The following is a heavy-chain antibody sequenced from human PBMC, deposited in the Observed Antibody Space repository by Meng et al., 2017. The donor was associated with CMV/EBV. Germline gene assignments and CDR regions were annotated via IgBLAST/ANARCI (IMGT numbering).Heavy chain of an antibody. Sequence: VQLVQFGAEVKKPGASLKVSCKASGYNFTSYGISWVRQAPGQGLEWMGWISAYNGNTNYAQKLQGRVTMTTDTSTSTAYMELRSLRSDDTAVYYCARDAVVPADAPFHYWGQGTLVTVSS. CDR1: GYNFTSYG. CDR3: ARDAVVPADAPFHY. J-gene: IGHJ4*02. D-gene: IGHD2-2*01. V-gene: IGHV1-18*01. CDR2: ISAYNGNT.